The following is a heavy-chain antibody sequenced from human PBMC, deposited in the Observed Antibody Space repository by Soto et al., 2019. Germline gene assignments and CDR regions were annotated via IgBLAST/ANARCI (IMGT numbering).Heavy chain of an antibody. D-gene: IGHD3-10*01. CDR1: GFTFSSYG. Sequence: GGSLRLSCAASGFTFSSYGMHWVRQAPGKGLEWVAVIWYDGSNKYYADSVKGRFTISRDNSKNTLYLQMNSLRAEDTAVYYCARTDPGVAGVDYWGQGTLVTVSS. V-gene: IGHV3-33*01. CDR2: IWYDGSNK. J-gene: IGHJ4*02. CDR3: ARTDPGVAGVDY.